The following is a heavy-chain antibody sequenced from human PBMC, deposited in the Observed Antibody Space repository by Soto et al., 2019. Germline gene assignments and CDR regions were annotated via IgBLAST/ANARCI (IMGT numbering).Heavy chain of an antibody. CDR2: ISAHNGNT. D-gene: IGHD3-10*01. CDR1: GYTFTSYA. CDR3: ARDVNSGTFDY. J-gene: IGHJ4*02. Sequence: QVQLVQSGAEVKKPGASVKVSCKASGYTFTSYAISWVRQAPGQGLEWMGWISAHNGNTKYAQKLQGRVTMTTDTATRTAYMDLRSLRSDDTAVYYCARDVNSGTFDYWGQGTLVTVSS. V-gene: IGHV1-18*01.